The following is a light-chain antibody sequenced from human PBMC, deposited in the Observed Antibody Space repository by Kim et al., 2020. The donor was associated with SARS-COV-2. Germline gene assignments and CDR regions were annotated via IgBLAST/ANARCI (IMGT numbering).Light chain of an antibody. CDR2: GND. V-gene: IGLV1-40*01. CDR1: SSNIGATYD. J-gene: IGLJ3*02. Sequence: RVTISCSGTSSNIGATYDVRWYQQLPGTAPKLLIYGNDNRPSGVPDRFSGFKSGTSASLAITGLQAEDEADYYCQSYDSSLSGWVFGGGTQLTVL. CDR3: QSYDSSLSGWV.